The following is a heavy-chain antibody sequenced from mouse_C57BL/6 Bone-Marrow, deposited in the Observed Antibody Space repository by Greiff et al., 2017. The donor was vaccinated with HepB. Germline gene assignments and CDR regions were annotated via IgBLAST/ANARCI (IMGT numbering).Heavy chain of an antibody. D-gene: IGHD1-1*01. J-gene: IGHJ1*03. CDR1: GYTFTTYP. V-gene: IGHV1-47*01. CDR3: ARARYGSSYYWYFDV. Sequence: VQLQQSGAELVKPGASVKMSCKASGYTFTTYPIEWMKQNHGKSLEWIGNFHPYNDDTKYNEKFKGKATLNVEKSSSTVYLELSRLTSDDSAVYYCARARYGSSYYWYFDVWGTGTTVTVSS. CDR2: FHPYNDDT.